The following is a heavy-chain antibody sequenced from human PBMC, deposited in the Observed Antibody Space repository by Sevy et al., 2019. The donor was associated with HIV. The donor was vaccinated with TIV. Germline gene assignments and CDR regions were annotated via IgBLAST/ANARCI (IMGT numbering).Heavy chain of an antibody. V-gene: IGHV4-34*01. CDR2: INHSGST. D-gene: IGHD2-15*01. Sequence: SETLSLTCAVYGGSFSGYYWSWIRQPPGKGLEWIGEINHSGSTNYNPSLKSRVTISVDTSKNQFSLKLSYVTAADTXXXXXXXXXXXXXCSHAFDIWGQGTMVTVSS. J-gene: IGHJ3*02. CDR1: GGSFSGYY. CDR3: XXXXXXXXCSHAFDI.